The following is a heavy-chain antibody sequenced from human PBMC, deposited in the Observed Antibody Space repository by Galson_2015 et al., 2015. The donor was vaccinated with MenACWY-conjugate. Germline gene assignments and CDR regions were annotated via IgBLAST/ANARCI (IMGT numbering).Heavy chain of an antibody. Sequence: SVKVSCKASGYTFTNYAMHWVRQAPGQRLEWMGWINAGNGNTKYSQKFQGRVTITSDTSASTAYMGLSSLRSEDTAVYYCAREIVVAPAASWGDYYYGMDVWGQGPTVTVSS. D-gene: IGHD2-2*01. V-gene: IGHV1-3*01. J-gene: IGHJ6*02. CDR1: GYTFTNYA. CDR2: INAGNGNT. CDR3: AREIVVAPAASWGDYYYGMDV.